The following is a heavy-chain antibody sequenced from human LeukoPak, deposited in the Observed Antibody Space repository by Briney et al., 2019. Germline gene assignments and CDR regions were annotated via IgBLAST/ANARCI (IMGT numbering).Heavy chain of an antibody. Sequence: ASVKVSCKASGGTFSSYAISWVRQAPGQGLEWMGGIIPIFGTANYAQKFQGRVTITADKSTSTAYMELSSLRSEDTAVYYCARGPNSGYDLLPDYWGQGTLVTVSS. CDR3: ARGPNSGYDLLPDY. CDR2: IIPIFGTA. V-gene: IGHV1-69*06. J-gene: IGHJ4*02. CDR1: GGTFSSYA. D-gene: IGHD5-12*01.